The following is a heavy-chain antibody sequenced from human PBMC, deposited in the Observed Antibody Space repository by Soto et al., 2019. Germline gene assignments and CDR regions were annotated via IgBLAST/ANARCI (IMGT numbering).Heavy chain of an antibody. CDR3: AKEVTSGSYSHYYYGLDV. CDR2: ISGSGNRT. J-gene: IGHJ6*04. V-gene: IGHV3-23*01. Sequence: EVQLLESGGGLVQPGGSLRLSCAASGFTLSSYAMSWVRQAPGKGLEWVSAISGSGNRTFHADSVKGRFTISRDNAKNALYLRMKSLRVEDTTVYYCAKEVTSGSYSHYYYGLDVWGEGTMVTVSS. D-gene: IGHD1-26*01. CDR1: GFTLSSYA.